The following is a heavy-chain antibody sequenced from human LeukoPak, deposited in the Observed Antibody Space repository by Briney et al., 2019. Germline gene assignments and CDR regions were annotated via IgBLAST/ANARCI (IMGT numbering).Heavy chain of an antibody. J-gene: IGHJ5*02. V-gene: IGHV4-39*07. CDR1: GGSINSRSYY. Sequence: SETLSLTCTVSGGSINSRSYYWGWVRQPPGRGLEWLGSIYYSGTTYYNPSLKSRVTISVDTSKNQFSLKLSSVTAADTAVYYCASLGLLWFGGNWFDPWGQGTLVTVSS. CDR2: IYYSGTT. D-gene: IGHD3-10*01. CDR3: ASLGLLWFGGNWFDP.